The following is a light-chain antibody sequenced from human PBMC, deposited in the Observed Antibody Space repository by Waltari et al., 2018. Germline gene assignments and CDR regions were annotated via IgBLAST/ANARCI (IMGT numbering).Light chain of an antibody. Sequence: DIVLTQSPATLSLSPGARATLSCRASQSVANDLAWYQQNPGQAPRLLIYDVSNRATDIPARFSGSGFATDFTLTISDLKPEDIAVYYCQQRNKWPVTFGGGTKVEIK. J-gene: IGKJ4*01. CDR3: QQRNKWPVT. V-gene: IGKV3-11*01. CDR1: QSVAND. CDR2: DVS.